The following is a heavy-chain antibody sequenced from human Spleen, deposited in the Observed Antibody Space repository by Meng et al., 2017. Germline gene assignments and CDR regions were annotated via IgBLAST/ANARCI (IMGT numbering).Heavy chain of an antibody. CDR2: IYHSGPT. CDR3: ARRSGSTTFGNWFDS. CDR1: GYSISSDYS. D-gene: IGHD3-3*01. Sequence: GSLRLSCAVSGYSISSDYSWGWIRQPPGKGLEWIGSIYHSGPTYYNPSLKSRVTISVDTSKNQFSLLLTSVTAADTALYYCARRSGSTTFGNWFDSWGQGTLVTVSS. V-gene: IGHV4-38-2*01. J-gene: IGHJ5*01.